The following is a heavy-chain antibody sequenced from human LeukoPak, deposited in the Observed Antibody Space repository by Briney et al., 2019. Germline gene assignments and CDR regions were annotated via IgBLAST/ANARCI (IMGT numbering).Heavy chain of an antibody. J-gene: IGHJ4*02. CDR2: IKTDGSST. V-gene: IGHV3-74*01. CDR1: GFTFSNYW. CDR3: ARDPHYFDTSGSDYFDY. Sequence: GGSQRLSCAASGFTFSNYWIHWVRQAPGKGLVWVSRIKTDGSSTSYADSVKGRFTISRDNAKNTLYLQMNSLRAEDTAVYYCARDPHYFDTSGSDYFDYWGQGTLFSVSS. D-gene: IGHD3-22*01.